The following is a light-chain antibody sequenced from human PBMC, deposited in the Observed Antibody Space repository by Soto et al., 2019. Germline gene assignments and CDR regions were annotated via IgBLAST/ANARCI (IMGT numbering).Light chain of an antibody. CDR3: QQRQVLPST. V-gene: IGKV3-11*01. CDR2: DAY. Sequence: VVLTQSPVTLSLSPGERATLSCRASQSFRGLLAWYQQKPGQAPRLLIYDAYNRATGIPPRFSGSGSGTAFTFTISSLEPEDSAVYYCQQRQVLPSTVGQGTRLESK. CDR1: QSFRGL. J-gene: IGKJ5*01.